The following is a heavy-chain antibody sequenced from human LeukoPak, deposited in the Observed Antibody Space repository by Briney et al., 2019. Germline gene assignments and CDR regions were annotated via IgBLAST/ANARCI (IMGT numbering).Heavy chain of an antibody. CDR2: IIPIFGTA. CDR1: GGTFSSYA. J-gene: IGHJ6*04. Sequence: ASVKVSCKASGGTFSSYAISWVRQAPGQGLEWMGGIIPIFGTANYAQKFQGRVTITADESTSTAYMELSSLRPEATAVYYCARGVENYYYGMDVSSKGSTVTAS. CDR3: ARGVENYYYGMDV. V-gene: IGHV1-69*13.